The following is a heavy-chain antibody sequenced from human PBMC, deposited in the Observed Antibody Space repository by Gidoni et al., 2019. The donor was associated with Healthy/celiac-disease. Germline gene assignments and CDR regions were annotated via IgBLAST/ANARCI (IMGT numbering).Heavy chain of an antibody. CDR1: GYTFTGYY. Sequence: QVQLVQSGAEVKKPGASVKVSCKASGYTFTGYYMHWVRQAPGQGLEWMGWINPNSGGTNYAQKFQGRVTMTRDTSISTAYMELSRLRSDDTAVYYCARTRRSVDNWNYGSFDYWGQGTLVTVSS. J-gene: IGHJ4*02. CDR3: ARTRRSVDNWNYGSFDY. CDR2: INPNSGGT. V-gene: IGHV1-2*02. D-gene: IGHD1-7*01.